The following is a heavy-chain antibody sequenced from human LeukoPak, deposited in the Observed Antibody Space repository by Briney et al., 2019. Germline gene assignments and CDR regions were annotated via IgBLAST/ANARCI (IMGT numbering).Heavy chain of an antibody. CDR2: IIPIFGTA. CDR1: GYTFTSYA. Sequence: SVKVSCKASGYTFTSYAISWVRQAPGQGLEWMGGIIPIFGTANYAQKFQGRVTITADESTSTAYMELSSLRSEDTAVYYCAIRYIAAAGTENYGMDVWGQGTTVTVSS. J-gene: IGHJ6*02. D-gene: IGHD6-13*01. CDR3: AIRYIAAAGTENYGMDV. V-gene: IGHV1-69*13.